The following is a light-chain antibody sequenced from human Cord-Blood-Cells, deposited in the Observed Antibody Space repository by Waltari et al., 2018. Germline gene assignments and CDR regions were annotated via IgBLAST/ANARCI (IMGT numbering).Light chain of an antibody. V-gene: IGKV1-5*01. CDR1: QSISSW. CDR2: DAS. CDR3: QKYSSYSRGYT. J-gene: IGKJ2*01. Sequence: DIQMTQSPSTLSASVGDRVTITCRASQSISSWLAWYQQKPGKAPKRLIYDASSLESGVPARFSGSGSGTDFPLTISSLQPYYFATDCQKYSSYSRGYTFGQGTKLEIK.